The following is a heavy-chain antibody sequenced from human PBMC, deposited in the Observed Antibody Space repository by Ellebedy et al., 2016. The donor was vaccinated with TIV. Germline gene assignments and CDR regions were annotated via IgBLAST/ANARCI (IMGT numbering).Heavy chain of an antibody. J-gene: IGHJ5*02. CDR1: GFTFSSYS. Sequence: GESLKISCAASGFTFSSYSMNWVRQAPGKGLEWVSPISSSSSYIYYADSVKGRFTISRDNAKNSLYLQMNSLRAEDTAVYYCARDLRSRSLNWFDPWGQGTLVTVSS. CDR3: ARDLRSRSLNWFDP. V-gene: IGHV3-21*01. CDR2: ISSSSSYI.